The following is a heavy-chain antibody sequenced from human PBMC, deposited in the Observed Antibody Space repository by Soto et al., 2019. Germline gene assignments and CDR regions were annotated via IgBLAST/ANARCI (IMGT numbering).Heavy chain of an antibody. Sequence: LRLSCAASGFTFSNYGMHWVRQTPGKGLEWVALILYDGSNKYYGDSVKGRFTISRDNSKNTLYLQVSSLRAEDTAVYYCAKSRDAYNFYFYYGMGVWGQGTTVTVSS. J-gene: IGHJ6*02. V-gene: IGHV3-30*18. CDR2: ILYDGSNK. CDR1: GFTFSNYG. D-gene: IGHD2-2*01. CDR3: AKSRDAYNFYFYYGMGV.